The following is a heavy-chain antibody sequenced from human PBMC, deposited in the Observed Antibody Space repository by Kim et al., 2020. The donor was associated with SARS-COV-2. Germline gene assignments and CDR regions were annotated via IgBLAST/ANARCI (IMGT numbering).Heavy chain of an antibody. V-gene: IGHV1-3*01. D-gene: IGHD3-3*01. J-gene: IGHJ4*02. Sequence: EFQGRVTMTRDTSASTAYMELSSLRSEDTAVYYCAREIYDFWSGYPDYWGQGTLVTVSS. CDR3: AREIYDFWSGYPDY.